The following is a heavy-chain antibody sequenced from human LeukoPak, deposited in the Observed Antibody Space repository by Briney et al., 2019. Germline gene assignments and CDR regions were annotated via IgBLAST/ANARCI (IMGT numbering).Heavy chain of an antibody. CDR1: GGSISSTSYY. CDR3: ARHRAYCSGSKCYSVWFDP. D-gene: IGHD2-15*01. CDR2: MYYSGGST. V-gene: IGHV4-39*01. J-gene: IGHJ5*02. Sequence: SETLSPTCTVSGGSISSTSYYWGWIRQPPGKGLEWIGSMYYSGGSTDYNPSLKSRVTISADTSKNQFSLKLRSVTAADTAVYYCARHRAYCSGSKCYSVWFDPWGQGTLVTVSS.